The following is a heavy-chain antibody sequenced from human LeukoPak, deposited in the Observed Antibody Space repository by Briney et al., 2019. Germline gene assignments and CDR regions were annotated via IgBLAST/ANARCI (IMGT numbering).Heavy chain of an antibody. V-gene: IGHV1-18*01. Sequence: ASVKVSCKASGYTFTSYDISWVRQAPGQGLEWMGWIITYNDNAHYAQKLQGRVTMTTDTSTSTVYMELKSLRSDDTAVYYCPRIQGRIIAARPENPAFNYWGRGPLVTVSS. CDR2: IITYNDNA. CDR3: PRIQGRIIAARPENPAFNY. J-gene: IGHJ4*02. CDR1: GYTFTSYD. D-gene: IGHD6-6*01.